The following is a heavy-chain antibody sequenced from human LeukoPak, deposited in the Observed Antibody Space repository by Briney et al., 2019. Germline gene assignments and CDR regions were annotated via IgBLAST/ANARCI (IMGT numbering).Heavy chain of an antibody. J-gene: IGHJ4*02. CDR3: ARVGDGDSSYYFDY. Sequence: ASVKVSCKASGYTFISFGISWVRQAPGQGLEWMGWISAYNGNTKYAQKLQGRVTMTTDTSTSTAYMELRSLRSEDTAVYYCARVGDGDSSYYFDYWGQGTLVTVSS. CDR1: GYTFISFG. V-gene: IGHV1-18*01. CDR2: ISAYNGNT. D-gene: IGHD4-17*01.